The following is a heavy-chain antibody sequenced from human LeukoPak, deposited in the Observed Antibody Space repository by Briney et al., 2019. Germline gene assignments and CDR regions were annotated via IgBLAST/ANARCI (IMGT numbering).Heavy chain of an antibody. V-gene: IGHV4-61*02. D-gene: IGHD3-3*01. CDR3: ARVGFWSGYWFDP. Sequence: SETLSLTCTVSGGSISSGDYYWSWIRQPAGKGLEWIGRIYTSGSTNYNPSLKSRVTISVDTSKNQFSLRLSSVTAADTAVYYCARVGFWSGYWFDPWGQGTLVTVSS. J-gene: IGHJ5*02. CDR2: IYTSGST. CDR1: GGSISSGDYY.